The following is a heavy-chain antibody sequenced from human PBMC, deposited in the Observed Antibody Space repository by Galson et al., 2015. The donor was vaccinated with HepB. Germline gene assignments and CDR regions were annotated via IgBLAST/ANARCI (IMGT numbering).Heavy chain of an antibody. D-gene: IGHD3-10*01. CDR3: ARGRWVRGVKGMRFDY. J-gene: IGHJ4*02. CDR1: GGSFSGYY. V-gene: IGHV4-34*01. CDR2: INHSGST. Sequence: ETLSLTCAVYGGSFSGYYWSWIRQPPGKGLEWIGEINHSGSTNYNPSLKSRVTISVDTSKNQFSLKLSSVTAADTAVYYCARGRWVRGVKGMRFDYWGQGTLVTVSS.